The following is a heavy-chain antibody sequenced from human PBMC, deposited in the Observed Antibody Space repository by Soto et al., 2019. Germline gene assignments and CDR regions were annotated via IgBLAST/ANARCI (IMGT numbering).Heavy chain of an antibody. CDR3: ARVNSGYDYYYYGMDV. D-gene: IGHD5-12*01. CDR1: GGTFSSYA. CDR2: IIPIFGTA. V-gene: IGHV1-69*01. J-gene: IGHJ6*02. Sequence: QVQLVQSGAEVQKPGSSVNVSCKASGGTFSSYAISWVRQAPGQGLEWMGGIIPIFGTANYAQKFQGRVTITADESTSTAYMELSSLRSEDTAVYYCARVNSGYDYYYYGMDVWGQGTTVTVSS.